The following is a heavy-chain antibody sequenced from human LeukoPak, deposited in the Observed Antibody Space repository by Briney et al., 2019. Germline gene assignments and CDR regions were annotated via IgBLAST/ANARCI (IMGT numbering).Heavy chain of an antibody. J-gene: IGHJ4*02. CDR2: VYESGST. Sequence: SETLSLTCTVSGGFISSSPYYWGWVRQPAGKGLQWIGSVYESGSTYYNPSLESRVTISVDASKNQFSLKLNAVTAADTGVYYCARHGLAVTTKVDYWGQGTQVTVSS. CDR1: GGFISSSPYY. CDR3: ARHGLAVTTKVDY. V-gene: IGHV4-39*01. D-gene: IGHD4-17*01.